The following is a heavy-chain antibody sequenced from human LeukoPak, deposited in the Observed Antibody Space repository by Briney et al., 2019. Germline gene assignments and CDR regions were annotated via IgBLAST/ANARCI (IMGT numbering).Heavy chain of an antibody. D-gene: IGHD2-2*01. J-gene: IGHJ5*02. CDR1: GYSFANYW. Sequence: GESLNISCKSSGYSFANYWIAWVRQMPGKGLEWMGIIHPDDSETRYSSSFEGQVTISADKSISTAYLQLSGLRASDTAIYYCARLLGYCSSVSRRNTWFDPWGQGTPVTVSS. V-gene: IGHV5-51*01. CDR3: ARLLGYCSSVSRRNTWFDP. CDR2: IHPDDSET.